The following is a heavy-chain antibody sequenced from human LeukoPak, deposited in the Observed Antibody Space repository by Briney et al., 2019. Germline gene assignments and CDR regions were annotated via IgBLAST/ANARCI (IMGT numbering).Heavy chain of an antibody. Sequence: PSETLSLTCAVSGGSISSSNWWGWVRQPPGKGLEWIGEIYHSGSTNYNPSLKSRVTISVDKSKNQFSLKLSSATAADTAAYYCAREVAAAGRDWGQVTLLTVSS. V-gene: IGHV4-4*02. D-gene: IGHD6-13*01. CDR1: GGSISSSNW. CDR3: AREVAAAGRD. J-gene: IGHJ4*02. CDR2: IYHSGST.